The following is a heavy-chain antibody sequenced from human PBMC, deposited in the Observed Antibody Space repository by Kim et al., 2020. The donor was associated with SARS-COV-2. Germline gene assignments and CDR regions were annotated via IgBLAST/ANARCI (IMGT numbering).Heavy chain of an antibody. J-gene: IGHJ4*02. CDR3: ARGGGPSSGDHHFDY. Sequence: GGSLRLSCAASGFTFSSYSMNWVRQAPGKGLGWVSSISSSSSYIYYADSVKGRFTISRDNAKNSLYLQMNSLRAEDTAVYYCARGGGPSSGDHHFDYWGQGTLVTVSS. CDR1: GFTFSSYS. V-gene: IGHV3-21*01. CDR2: ISSSSSYI. D-gene: IGHD6-19*01.